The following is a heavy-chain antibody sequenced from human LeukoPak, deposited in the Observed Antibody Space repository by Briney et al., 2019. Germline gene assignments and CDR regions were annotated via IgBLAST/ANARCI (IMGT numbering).Heavy chain of an antibody. CDR3: ARDSRLSEWLGPYNWFDP. D-gene: IGHD6-19*01. CDR2: IYTSGST. Sequence: SETLSLTCTVSGGSISSGSYYWSWIRQPAGKGLEWIGRIYTSGSTNYNPSLKSRVTISVDTSKNQFSLKLSSVTAADTAVYYCARDSRLSEWLGPYNWFDPWGQGTLVTVSS. V-gene: IGHV4-61*02. CDR1: GGSISSGSYY. J-gene: IGHJ5*02.